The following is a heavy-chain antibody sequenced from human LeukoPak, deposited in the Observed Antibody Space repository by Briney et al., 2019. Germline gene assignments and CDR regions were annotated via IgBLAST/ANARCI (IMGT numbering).Heavy chain of an antibody. V-gene: IGHV4-59*01. Sequence: SETLSHTCTVSGGSISTYYWTWLRQPPGKGLQWIGNIYYSGSTNYNPSLKSRVTISVDTSKNQFSLKMTSVTAADTAVYYCARAVGATQGGDYYYYYMDVWGKGATVTVSS. CDR1: GGSISTYY. D-gene: IGHD1-26*01. J-gene: IGHJ6*03. CDR2: IYYSGST. CDR3: ARAVGATQGGDYYYYYMDV.